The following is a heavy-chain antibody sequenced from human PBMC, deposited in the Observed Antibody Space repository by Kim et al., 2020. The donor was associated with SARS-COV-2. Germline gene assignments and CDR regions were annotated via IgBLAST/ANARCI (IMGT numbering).Heavy chain of an antibody. CDR3: AKDISGGSYDAFAI. D-gene: IGHD2-15*01. Sequence: GGSLRLSCAASGFTFDDYAMHWVRQAPGKGLEWVSGLSWNSGSIGYADSVKGRFTISRDNAKNSLYLQMNSLRAEDTALYYCAKDISGGSYDAFAIWGQGTMVTVSS. J-gene: IGHJ3*02. V-gene: IGHV3-9*01. CDR1: GFTFDDYA. CDR2: LSWNSGSI.